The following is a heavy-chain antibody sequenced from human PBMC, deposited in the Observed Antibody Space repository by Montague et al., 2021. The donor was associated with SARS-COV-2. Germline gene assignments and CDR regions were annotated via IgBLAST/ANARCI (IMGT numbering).Heavy chain of an antibody. CDR3: AKQPGAGAVVYWYFDL. CDR1: GFAFNNFA. J-gene: IGHJ2*01. Sequence: SLRLSCAASGFAFNNFAMTWVRQPPGKGLEWVSSIFGSAAGTYYADSVKGRFTISRDNSKNTLYLQMNSLRVEDTAKYYCAKQPGAGAVVYWYFDLWGRGTVVSVSP. V-gene: IGHV3-23*01. D-gene: IGHD6-19*01. CDR2: IFGSAAGT.